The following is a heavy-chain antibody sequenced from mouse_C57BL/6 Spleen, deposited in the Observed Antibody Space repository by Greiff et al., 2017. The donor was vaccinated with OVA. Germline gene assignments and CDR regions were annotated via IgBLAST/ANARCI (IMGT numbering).Heavy chain of an antibody. V-gene: IGHV5-9-1*02. CDR2: ISSGGDYT. Sequence: EVMLVESGEGLVKPGGSLKLSCAASGFTFSSYAMSWVRQTPEKRLEWVAYISSGGDYTYYADTVKGRFTISRDNASNTLYLQMSSLKSEDTAMYYCTRDRERGWFAYWGQGTLVTVSA. D-gene: IGHD2-14*01. CDR1: GFTFSSYA. CDR3: TRDRERGWFAY. J-gene: IGHJ3*01.